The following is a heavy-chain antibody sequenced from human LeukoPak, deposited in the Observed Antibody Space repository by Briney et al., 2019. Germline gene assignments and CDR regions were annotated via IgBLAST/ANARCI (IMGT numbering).Heavy chain of an antibody. CDR3: AKISGYYKSLDY. V-gene: IGHV3-23*01. CDR1: GFTFSSYA. CDR2: ISGSGSST. Sequence: PGGSLRLSCAASGFTFSSYAMSWVRQAPGKGLEWASSISGSGSSTYYADSVKGRFTISTDNSKNTLYLQMNSLRAEDTAVYYCAKISGYYKSLDYWGQGTLVTVSS. J-gene: IGHJ4*02. D-gene: IGHD3-22*01.